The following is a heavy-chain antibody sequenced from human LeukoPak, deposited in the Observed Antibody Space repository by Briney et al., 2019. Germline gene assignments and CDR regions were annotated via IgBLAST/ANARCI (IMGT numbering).Heavy chain of an antibody. CDR3: AKAYKYDILTGYYPDY. CDR2: ISGDGGST. Sequence: GGSLRLSCAASGFPFSSYAMSWVRLAPGKGLEWVSLISGDGGSTYYADSVKGRFTISRDNSKNSLYLQMNGLRTEDTALYYCAKAYKYDILTGYYPDYWGQGTLVTVSS. J-gene: IGHJ4*02. CDR1: GFPFSSYA. V-gene: IGHV3-43*02. D-gene: IGHD3-9*01.